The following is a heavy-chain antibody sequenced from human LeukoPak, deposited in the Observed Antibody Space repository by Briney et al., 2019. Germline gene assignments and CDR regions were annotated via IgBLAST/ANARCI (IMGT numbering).Heavy chain of an antibody. CDR2: INTNTGNP. CDR3: ARSRRVLVPAALNSADDYYYYMDV. Sequence: ASVKVSCKASGYTFTTYAMNWVRQAPGQGLEWMGWINTNTGNPTSAQGFTGRFVFSLDTSVSTAYLQISSLKAEDTAIYYCARSRRVLVPAALNSADDYYYYMDVWGRGTTVTVSS. J-gene: IGHJ6*03. CDR1: GYTFTTYA. D-gene: IGHD2-15*01. V-gene: IGHV7-4-1*02.